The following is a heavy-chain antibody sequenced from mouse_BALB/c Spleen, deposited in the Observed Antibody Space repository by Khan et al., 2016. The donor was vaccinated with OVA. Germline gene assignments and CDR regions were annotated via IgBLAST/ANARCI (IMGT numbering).Heavy chain of an antibody. CDR1: GYSITSGYY. V-gene: IGHV3-6*02. J-gene: IGHJ3*01. D-gene: IGHD3-3*01. CDR3: ARAGRWFDY. CDR2: MSHCGTF. Sequence: EVQLQESGPGLVKPSQSLSLTCSVTGYSITSGYYWNWIRQFPGNKLEWMGYMSHCGTFNYNPSLKNRISITRDTSKNQFFLKLNSVTTEDRATYYCARAGRWFDYWGQGTLVTVSA.